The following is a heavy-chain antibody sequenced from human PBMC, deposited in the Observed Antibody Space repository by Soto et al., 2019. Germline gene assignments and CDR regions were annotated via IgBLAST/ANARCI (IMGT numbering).Heavy chain of an antibody. J-gene: IGHJ6*02. CDR1: GGTFSSYA. D-gene: IGHD2-15*01. CDR3: AVIGYCSGGSCFARYYYGKDV. V-gene: IGHV1-69*13. CDR2: IIPIFGTA. Sequence: SVKVSCKASGGTFSSYAISWVRQAPGQGLEWMGGIIPIFGTANYAQKFQGRVTITADESTSTAYMELSSLRSEDTAVYYCAVIGYCSGGSCFARYYYGKDVWGQGTTVTV.